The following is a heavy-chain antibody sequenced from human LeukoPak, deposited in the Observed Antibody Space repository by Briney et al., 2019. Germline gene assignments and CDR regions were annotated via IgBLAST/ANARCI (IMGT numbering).Heavy chain of an antibody. CDR3: ARGSDDFHY. CDR1: GYTFSNYG. J-gene: IGHJ4*02. V-gene: IGHV1-18*01. Sequence: ASVKVSCKASGYTFSNYGINWVRQAPGQGLEWMGWISAYSGNTNYAQKLQDRVTMTTDTSTSTAYMELRSLTSDDTALYYCARGSDDFHYWGQGTLVTVSS. D-gene: IGHD2-15*01. CDR2: ISAYSGNT.